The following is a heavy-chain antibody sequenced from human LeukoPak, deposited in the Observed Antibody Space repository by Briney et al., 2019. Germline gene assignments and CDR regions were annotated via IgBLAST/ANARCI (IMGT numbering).Heavy chain of an antibody. D-gene: IGHD3-10*01. Sequence: PSETLSLTRTVSGGSISSYYWSWIRQPPGKGLEWIGYIYYSGSTNYNPSLKSRVTISVDTSKNQFSLKLSSVTAADTAVYYCARVVYYGSGSYNDYWGQGTLVTVSS. CDR3: ARVVYYGSGSYNDY. CDR1: GGSISSYY. J-gene: IGHJ4*02. CDR2: IYYSGST. V-gene: IGHV4-59*01.